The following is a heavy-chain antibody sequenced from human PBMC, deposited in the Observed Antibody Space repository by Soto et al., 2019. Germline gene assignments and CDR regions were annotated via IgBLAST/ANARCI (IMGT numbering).Heavy chain of an antibody. CDR1: GGTFSSYA. CDR3: ARECGVCAGYYYGRDV. J-gene: IGHJ6*02. D-gene: IGHD2-8*02. CDR2: IIPIFGTA. V-gene: IGHV1-69*13. Sequence: SVKVSCKASGGTFSSYAISWVRQAPGQGLEWMGGIIPIFGTANYAQKFQGRVTITADESTSTAYMELSSLRSEDTAVYYCARECGVCAGYYYGRDVWGQGTTVTVSS.